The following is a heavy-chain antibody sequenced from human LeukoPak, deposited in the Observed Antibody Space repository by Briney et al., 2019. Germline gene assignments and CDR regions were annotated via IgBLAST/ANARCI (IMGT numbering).Heavy chain of an antibody. CDR2: ISGAGNNT. CDR3: AKDTQNDYGIDS. V-gene: IGHV3-43*02. D-gene: IGHD4/OR15-4a*01. CDR1: GFTLDDYG. Sequence: GGSLKLSCAASGFTLDDYGMHWARHAPGRGREWVSLISGAGNNTSYADSVKGRFTISRDNTKNSLYLQMNSLRTEDTALYYCAKDTQNDYGIDSWGQGTLVTVSS. J-gene: IGHJ4*02.